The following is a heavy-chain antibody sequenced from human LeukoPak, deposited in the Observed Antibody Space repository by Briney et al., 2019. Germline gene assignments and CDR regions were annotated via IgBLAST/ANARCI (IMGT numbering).Heavy chain of an antibody. J-gene: IGHJ4*02. CDR1: GFTVSTNY. CDR3: ARYYGSGCTSSDY. Sequence: GGSLRLSCAASGFTVSTNYMSWVRQAPEKGLEWVSVIYSGGSTYYADSVKGRFTISRDNSKNTLYLQMNSLRAEDTAVYYCARYYGSGCTSSDYWGQGTLVTVSS. CDR2: IYSGGST. D-gene: IGHD3-10*01. V-gene: IGHV3-53*01.